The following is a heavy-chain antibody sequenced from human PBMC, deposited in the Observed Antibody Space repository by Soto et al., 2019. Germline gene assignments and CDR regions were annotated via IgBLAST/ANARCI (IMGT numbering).Heavy chain of an antibody. CDR2: ISPDGGWT. CDR3: ASEGAAAAKMLDF. Sequence: QVQLVQSGTEVKEPGVSVKVSCKTSGYTLADYYMHWVRQAPGQGREWMGLISPDGGWTPRAQKFQDRRAVAGDTGAGTVYIELGSLRSEFTAVYDCASEGAAAAKMLDFRGRGTLVRVSS. V-gene: IGHV1-46*01. D-gene: IGHD6-25*01. CDR1: GYTLADYY. J-gene: IGHJ4*02.